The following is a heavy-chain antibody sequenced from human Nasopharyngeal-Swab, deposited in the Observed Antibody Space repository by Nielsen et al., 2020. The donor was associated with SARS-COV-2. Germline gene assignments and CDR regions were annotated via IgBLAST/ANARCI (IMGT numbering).Heavy chain of an antibody. CDR3: ARDSMPHCSSTSCRKYSMDV. D-gene: IGHD2-2*01. CDR2: ISSSSSYT. V-gene: IGHV3-11*05. J-gene: IGHJ6*02. Sequence: GGSLRLSCAASGFTFSDYYMSWIRQAPGKGLEWVSYISSSSSYTNYADSVKGRFTISRDNAKNSLYLQMNSLRAEDTAVYYCARDSMPHCSSTSCRKYSMDVWGQGTTVTVSS. CDR1: GFTFSDYY.